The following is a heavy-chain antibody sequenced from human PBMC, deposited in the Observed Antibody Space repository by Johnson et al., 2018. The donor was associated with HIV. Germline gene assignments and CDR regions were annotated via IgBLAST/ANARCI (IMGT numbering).Heavy chain of an antibody. V-gene: IGHV3-33*01. J-gene: IGHJ3*02. CDR1: GFTFSSYG. CDR2: IWYDGSNK. D-gene: IGHD3-3*01. CDR3: AREREIFGVVTEDAFDI. Sequence: QVQLVESGGGVVQPGRSLRLSCAASGFTFSSYGMHWVRQAPGKGLEWVAVIWYDGSNKYYADSVKGRFTISRDNSKNSLYLQMNSLRAEDTAVYYCAREREIFGVVTEDAFDIWGQGTM.